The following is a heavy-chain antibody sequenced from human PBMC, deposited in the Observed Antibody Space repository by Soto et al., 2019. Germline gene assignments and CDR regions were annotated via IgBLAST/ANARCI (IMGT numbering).Heavy chain of an antibody. J-gene: IGHJ5*02. D-gene: IGHD3-9*01. Sequence: PGESQKISCKSSGYSFTNYWIIWVRQVPGKYLEWMGRIDPSDSYANYSPSFQGHVTMSADKSISTAYLQWSSLKASDTAMYYCGRVRVDKAEGWFDPWGQGTLVTVTS. V-gene: IGHV5-10-1*01. CDR1: GYSFTNYW. CDR3: GRVRVDKAEGWFDP. CDR2: IDPSDSYA.